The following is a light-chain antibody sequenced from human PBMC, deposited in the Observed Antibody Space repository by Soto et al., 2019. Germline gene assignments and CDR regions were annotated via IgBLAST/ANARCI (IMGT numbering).Light chain of an antibody. CDR3: LQHNSFPWT. Sequence: DIQMTKSHSSLSPSLEAKVPITCRQSQALEMDLGWYQQKPGKAPKRLIYAASSLQSGVPSRFTGSGSGTEFTLTISSLQPEDFATYYCLQHNSFPWTFGQGTKVEIK. V-gene: IGKV1-17*01. CDR1: QALEMD. J-gene: IGKJ1*01. CDR2: AAS.